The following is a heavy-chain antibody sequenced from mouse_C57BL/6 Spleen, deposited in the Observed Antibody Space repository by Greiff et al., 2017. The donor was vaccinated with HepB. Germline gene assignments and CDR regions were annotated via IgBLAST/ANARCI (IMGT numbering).Heavy chain of an antibody. CDR3: ARGRVLGLSMDY. D-gene: IGHD4-1*01. Sequence: DVMLVESGGGLVKPGGSLKLSCAASGFTFSDYGMHWVRQAPEKGLEWVAYISNGSSTIYYADTVKGRFTISRDNAKNTLFLQMTSLRSEDTAMYYCARGRVLGLSMDYWGQGTSVTVSS. V-gene: IGHV5-17*01. J-gene: IGHJ4*01. CDR1: GFTFSDYG. CDR2: ISNGSSTI.